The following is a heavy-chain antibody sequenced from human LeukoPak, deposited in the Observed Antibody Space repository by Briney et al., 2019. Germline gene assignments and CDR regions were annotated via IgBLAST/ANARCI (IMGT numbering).Heavy chain of an antibody. CDR1: GSIFTSYA. CDR3: ARSSKYCSSTSCYTEVDY. D-gene: IGHD2-2*02. J-gene: IGHJ4*02. CDR2: MKPNTGDT. Sequence: ASVKVSCKASGSIFTSYAINWVRQATGQGLEWMGRMKPNTGDTDYAQKFQGRVTMTRDTSINTAYMELSSLTSDDTAVYYCARSSKYCSSTSCYTEVDYWGQGTLVTVSS. V-gene: IGHV1-8*01.